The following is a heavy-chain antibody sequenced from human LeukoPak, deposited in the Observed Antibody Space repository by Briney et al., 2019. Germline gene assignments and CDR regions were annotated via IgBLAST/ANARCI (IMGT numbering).Heavy chain of an antibody. CDR2: IYASGIT. Sequence: PSQTLSLTYTVSGGSISSGNYYWSWIRLPAGKGLEWIGRIYASGITKYNPSLKSRVTISVDASKNQFSLKLSSVTAADTAVYYCARDRASGSGKFYFDYWGQGTLVTVSS. V-gene: IGHV4-61*02. D-gene: IGHD3-10*01. CDR3: ARDRASGSGKFYFDY. J-gene: IGHJ4*02. CDR1: GGSISSGNYY.